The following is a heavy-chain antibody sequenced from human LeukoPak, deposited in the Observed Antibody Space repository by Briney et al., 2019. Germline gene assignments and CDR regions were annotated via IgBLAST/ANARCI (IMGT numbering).Heavy chain of an antibody. CDR1: GGSIGSGGYY. Sequence: SETLSLTCTVSGGSIGSGGYYWSWIRQHPGKGLEWIGYIYYSGSTYYNPSLKSRVTISVDTSKNQFSLKLSSVTAADTAVYYCARVVAAAGTRSQVDYWGQGTLVTVSS. V-gene: IGHV4-31*03. CDR3: ARVVAAAGTRSQVDY. CDR2: IYYSGST. D-gene: IGHD6-13*01. J-gene: IGHJ4*02.